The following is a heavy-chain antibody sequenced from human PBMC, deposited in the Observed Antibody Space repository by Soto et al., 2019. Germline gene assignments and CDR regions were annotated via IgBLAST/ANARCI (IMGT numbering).Heavy chain of an antibody. Sequence: QVQLVQSGAEVKKPGASVKVSCKASGYTFTSSYMHWVRQAPGQGLEWMGIINPSGGSTSYGQKFQGRVTMTRDTSTSTVYMELSSLRSEDTAVYYCARDSLQWLVVWGQGTTVTVSS. CDR3: ARDSLQWLVV. J-gene: IGHJ6*02. D-gene: IGHD6-19*01. CDR2: INPSGGST. CDR1: GYTFTSSY. V-gene: IGHV1-46*01.